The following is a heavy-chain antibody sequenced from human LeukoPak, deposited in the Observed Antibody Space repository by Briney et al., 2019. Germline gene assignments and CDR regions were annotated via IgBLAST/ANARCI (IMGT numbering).Heavy chain of an antibody. CDR1: GGTFSSYA. J-gene: IGHJ6*02. V-gene: IGHV1-69*04. CDR3: AKQPTVTHYYGMDV. D-gene: IGHD4-17*01. CDR2: IIPILGIA. Sequence: GASVKVSCKASGGTFSSYAISWVRQAPGQGLEWMGRIIPILGIANYAQKFQGRVTITADKSTSTAYMELSSLRSEDTAVYYCAKQPTVTHYYGMDVWGQGTTVTVSS.